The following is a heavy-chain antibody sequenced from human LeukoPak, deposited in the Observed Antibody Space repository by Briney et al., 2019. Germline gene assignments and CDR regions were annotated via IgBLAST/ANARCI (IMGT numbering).Heavy chain of an antibody. V-gene: IGHV4-59*01. CDR3: ARTYGSGSLIFDY. D-gene: IGHD3-10*01. J-gene: IGHJ4*02. Sequence: PSETLSLTCTVSGGSISSFYWSWIRQPPGKGLEWIGYIYYSGSANYNPSLKSRVTISVDTSKSQFSLKLSSVTAADTAVYYCARTYGSGSLIFDYWGQGTLVTVSS. CDR2: IYYSGSA. CDR1: GGSISSFY.